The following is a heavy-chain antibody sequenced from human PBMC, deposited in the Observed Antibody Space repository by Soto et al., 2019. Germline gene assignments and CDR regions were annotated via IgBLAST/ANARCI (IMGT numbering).Heavy chain of an antibody. D-gene: IGHD1-1*01. CDR2: IIAMFGVA. CDR1: GDTFSTYS. J-gene: IGHJ5*02. CDR3: AREVQGNSSRHHAGFDP. V-gene: IGHV1-69*01. Sequence: QVQLVQSGAEVKKPGSSVKVSCKASGDTFSTYSITWVRQAPGQGLEWMGGIIAMFGVAVYAQKFQGRVTIPADDPTSTVYMVLSSLRSGDTAVYYCAREVQGNSSRHHAGFDPWGQGDRVTVSS.